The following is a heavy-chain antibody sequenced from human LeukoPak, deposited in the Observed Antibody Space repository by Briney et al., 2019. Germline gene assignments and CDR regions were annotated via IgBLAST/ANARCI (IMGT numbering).Heavy chain of an antibody. CDR3: AREIFGSGSYPDL. D-gene: IGHD3-10*01. CDR1: GFSFDTYA. CDR2: IWHDGSHK. Sequence: GGSLRLSCAASGFSFDTYAMHWVRQAPGQGLEWVALIWHDGSHKFYSNSVRGQFTISRDNSKNMVYLQMNNLRPDDTAVYYCAREIFGSGSYPDLWGQGTLVTVSS. J-gene: IGHJ5*02. V-gene: IGHV3-33*01.